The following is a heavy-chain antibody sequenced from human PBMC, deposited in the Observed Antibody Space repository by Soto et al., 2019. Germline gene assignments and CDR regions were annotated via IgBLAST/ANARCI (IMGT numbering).Heavy chain of an antibody. V-gene: IGHV3-74*01. CDR1: GFTFSSYW. J-gene: IGHJ4*02. CDR2: INSDGSST. Sequence: AGGSLRLSCAASGFTFSSYWMHWVRQATGKGLVWVSRINSDGSSTSYADSVKGRFTISRDNAKNTLYLQMNSLRAEDTAVYYCAVAVAGPTAIGYWGQGTLVTVSS. CDR3: AVAVAGPTAIGY. D-gene: IGHD6-19*01.